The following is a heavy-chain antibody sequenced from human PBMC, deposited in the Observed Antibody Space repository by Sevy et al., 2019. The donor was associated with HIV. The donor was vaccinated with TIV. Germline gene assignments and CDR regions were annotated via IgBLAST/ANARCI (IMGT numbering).Heavy chain of an antibody. CDR3: ARDTGGIGMDV. Sequence: GGSLRLSCAAFGFTFTRHWMSWVRQAPGKGLEWVANIKPDGGEKYYVESVKGRFTISRDNAKNSLSLQVNSLRAEDTAVYYCARDTGGIGMDVWGQGTTVTVSS. CDR2: IKPDGGEK. V-gene: IGHV3-7*01. J-gene: IGHJ6*02. CDR1: GFTFTRHW. D-gene: IGHD6-13*01.